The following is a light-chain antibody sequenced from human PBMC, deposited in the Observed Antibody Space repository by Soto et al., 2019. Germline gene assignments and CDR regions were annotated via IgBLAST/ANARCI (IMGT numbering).Light chain of an antibody. J-gene: IGKJ2*01. V-gene: IGKV3-20*01. Sequence: ELVLPQSPGPLSLSPGERATLSCRASQSVSSSSLAWYQHKPGQAPRLLIYDPFSRATDIPDKFSGSGSGTDFTLTISRLEPEDFAVYYCQHYGSSPPKYTFGQGTKLEI. CDR3: QHYGSSPPKYT. CDR2: DPF. CDR1: QSVSSSS.